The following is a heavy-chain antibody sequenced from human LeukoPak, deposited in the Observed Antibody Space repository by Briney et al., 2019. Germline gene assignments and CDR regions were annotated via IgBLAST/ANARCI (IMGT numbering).Heavy chain of an antibody. CDR3: ARHYYYESSGGFDY. J-gene: IGHJ4*02. CDR1: GGSISSGGYY. D-gene: IGHD3-22*01. V-gene: IGHV4-30-4*01. Sequence: PSETLSLTCTVSGGSISSGGYYWSWIRQHPGKGLEWIGYIYYSGSTYYNPSLKSRVTISVDTSKNQFSLKLNSVTAADTAVYYCARHYYYESSGGFDYWGQGTLVTVSS. CDR2: IYYSGST.